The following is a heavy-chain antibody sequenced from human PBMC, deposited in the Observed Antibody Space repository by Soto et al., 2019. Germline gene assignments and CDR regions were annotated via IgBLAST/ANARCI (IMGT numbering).Heavy chain of an antibody. Sequence: QVQLVQSGAEVKKPGSSVKVSCKASGGTFSSYALSWVRQAPGQGLEWMVGIIPMSGATNYAQKFQGRVTFTADESTNTAYLELTSLRSEDTAVYYCARGGPENDYWGQGTLVTVSS. CDR3: ARGGPENDY. V-gene: IGHV1-69*12. CDR1: GGTFSSYA. CDR2: IIPMSGAT. D-gene: IGHD1-26*01. J-gene: IGHJ4*02.